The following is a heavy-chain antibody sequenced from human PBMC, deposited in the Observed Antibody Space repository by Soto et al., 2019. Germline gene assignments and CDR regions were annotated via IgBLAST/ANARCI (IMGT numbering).Heavy chain of an antibody. CDR1: GYTFTSYG. Sequence: QVQLVQSGAEVKKPGASVKVSCKASGYTFTSYGFSWVRQAPGQGLEWMGWISAYNGNTSYAQKVQGRVTMTTDTSTSTAYMELRSLRSDDTAVYYCASFSIAAADPYGMDVWGQGTTVTVSS. V-gene: IGHV1-18*01. CDR3: ASFSIAAADPYGMDV. J-gene: IGHJ6*02. D-gene: IGHD6-13*01. CDR2: ISAYNGNT.